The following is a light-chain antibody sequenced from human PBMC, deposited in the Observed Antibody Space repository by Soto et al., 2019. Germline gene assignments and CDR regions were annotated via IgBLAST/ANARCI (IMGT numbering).Light chain of an antibody. CDR1: QSVSSK. CDR3: KQYNSWLWT. Sequence: EIVVTQSPATLSVSPGEGATLSCRASQSVSSKLAWYQQKPGQAPRLLIYGASTRATGIPARFSGSGSGTEFTLIIRSLQSEDSAVYYCKQYNSWLWTFGQGTKVDIK. CDR2: GAS. J-gene: IGKJ1*01. V-gene: IGKV3-15*01.